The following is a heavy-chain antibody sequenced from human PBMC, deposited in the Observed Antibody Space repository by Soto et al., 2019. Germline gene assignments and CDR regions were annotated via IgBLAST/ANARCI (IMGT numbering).Heavy chain of an antibody. CDR2: ISYDGSNK. Sequence: GGSLRLSCAASGFTFSSYGMHWVRQAPGKGLEWVAVISYDGSNKYYADSVKGRFTISRDNSKNTLYLQMNSLRAEDTAVYYCAKDGRLRCAVAGTICLVDYWGQGTLVTVSS. J-gene: IGHJ4*02. CDR3: AKDGRLRCAVAGTICLVDY. D-gene: IGHD6-19*01. V-gene: IGHV3-30*18. CDR1: GFTFSSYG.